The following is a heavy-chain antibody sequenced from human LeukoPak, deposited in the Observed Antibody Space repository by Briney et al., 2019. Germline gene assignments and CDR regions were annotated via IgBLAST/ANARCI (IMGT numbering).Heavy chain of an antibody. J-gene: IGHJ4*02. V-gene: IGHV3-30*18. Sequence: GGSLRLSCAASGFTFTTYGMHWVRQAPGEGLDWVALISYDGTKTYYSDSVKGRFTISRDSSRNTLYLQTTSLRAEDTAVYYCAKSHCSSTSCYVDYWGQGTLVTVSS. CDR2: ISYDGTKT. D-gene: IGHD2-2*01. CDR1: GFTFTTYG. CDR3: AKSHCSSTSCYVDY.